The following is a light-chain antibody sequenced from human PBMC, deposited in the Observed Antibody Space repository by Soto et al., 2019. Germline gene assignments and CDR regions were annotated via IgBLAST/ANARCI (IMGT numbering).Light chain of an antibody. CDR3: AAWDESLNGPYV. CDR2: GDS. Sequence: QSVLTQPPSVSGAPGQRVTISCTGSSSNIGRGYDVHWYQQLPGSVPRLLLSGDSNRPSGVPDRFSGSRSGSSASLAITGLQSEDEGDYYCAAWDESLNGPYVFGSGTRSPS. CDR1: SSNIGRGYD. J-gene: IGLJ1*01. V-gene: IGLV1-40*01.